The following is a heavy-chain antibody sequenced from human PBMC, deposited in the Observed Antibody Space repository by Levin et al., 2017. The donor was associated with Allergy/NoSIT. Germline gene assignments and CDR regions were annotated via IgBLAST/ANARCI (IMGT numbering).Heavy chain of an antibody. D-gene: IGHD3-10*01. J-gene: IGHJ5*02. Sequence: SGPTLVKPTQTLTLTCTFSGFSLSTNGVGVGWIRQPPGKALEWLALINWNDDKRYSPSLKSRLTITKDTSKNQVVLTMTNMDPVDTATYYCAHRKNPSGSPDWFDPWGQGTLVTVSS. CDR2: INWNDDK. CDR1: GFSLSTNGVG. V-gene: IGHV2-5*01. CDR3: AHRKNPSGSPDWFDP.